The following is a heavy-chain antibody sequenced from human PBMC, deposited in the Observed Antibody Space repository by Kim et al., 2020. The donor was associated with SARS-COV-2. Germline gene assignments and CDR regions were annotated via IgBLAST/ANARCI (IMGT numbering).Heavy chain of an antibody. CDR1: GFTFSSYS. V-gene: IGHV3-21*01. Sequence: GGSLRLSCAASGFTFSSYSMNWVRQAPGKGLEWVSSISSSSSYIYYADSVKGRFTISRDNSKNSLYLQMNSLRAEDTAVYYCAREYPGYSYGPFDYWGQGTLVTVSS. D-gene: IGHD5-18*01. J-gene: IGHJ4*02. CDR3: AREYPGYSYGPFDY. CDR2: ISSSSSYI.